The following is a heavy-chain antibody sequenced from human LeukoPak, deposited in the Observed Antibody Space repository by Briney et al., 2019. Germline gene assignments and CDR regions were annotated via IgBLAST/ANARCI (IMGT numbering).Heavy chain of an antibody. V-gene: IGHV1-69*04. CDR3: ARGIDYDILTG. CDR2: IIPILGIA. CDR1: GYTFTSYG. J-gene: IGHJ4*02. D-gene: IGHD3-9*01. Sequence: SVKVSCKASGYTFTSYGISWVRQAPGQGLEWMGRIIPILGIANYAQKFQGRVTITADKSTSTAYMELSSLRSEDTAVYYCARGIDYDILTGWGQGTLVTVSS.